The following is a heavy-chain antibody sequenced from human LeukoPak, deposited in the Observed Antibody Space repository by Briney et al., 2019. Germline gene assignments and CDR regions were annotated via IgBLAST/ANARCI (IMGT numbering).Heavy chain of an antibody. CDR2: IIPIFGTA. D-gene: IGHD5-24*01. CDR1: GYTFNDYY. V-gene: IGHV1-69*05. CDR3: ARVRDGYFYDAFDI. J-gene: IGHJ3*02. Sequence: SVKVSCKASGYTFNDYYMHWVRQAPGQGLEWMGRIIPIFGTANYAQKFQGRVTITTDESTSTAYMELSSLRSEDTAVYYCARVRDGYFYDAFDIWGQGTMVTVSS.